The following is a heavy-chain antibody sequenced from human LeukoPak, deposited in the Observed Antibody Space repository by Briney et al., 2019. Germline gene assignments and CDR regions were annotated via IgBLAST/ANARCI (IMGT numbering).Heavy chain of an antibody. V-gene: IGHV3-30*18. CDR3: AKESLYYDFDY. CDR2: LSSDGSNK. CDR1: GFIVNSYG. D-gene: IGHD3-10*01. Sequence: GGSLRLSCVVSGFIVNSYGMHWVRQAPGKGLEWVAALSSDGSNKYYADSVKGRFTISRDISKNTLYLQMNSLRADDTALYYCAKESLYYDFDYWGQGTLVTVSS. J-gene: IGHJ4*02.